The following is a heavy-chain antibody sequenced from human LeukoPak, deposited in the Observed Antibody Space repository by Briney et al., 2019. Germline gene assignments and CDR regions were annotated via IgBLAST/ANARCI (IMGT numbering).Heavy chain of an antibody. Sequence: RSAVKVSCKSSGYTFTSYYMHGVRQAPGQGLEGMGLINPSGDSTSYAQKFQGRVTITRDTSTSSVYLQLSSLRSEDTAVYYCARGGISIFGVVMDNNWFDPWGQGTLVTVSS. CDR1: GYTFTSYY. CDR2: INPSGDST. V-gene: IGHV1-46*01. CDR3: ARGGISIFGVVMDNNWFDP. D-gene: IGHD3-3*01. J-gene: IGHJ5*02.